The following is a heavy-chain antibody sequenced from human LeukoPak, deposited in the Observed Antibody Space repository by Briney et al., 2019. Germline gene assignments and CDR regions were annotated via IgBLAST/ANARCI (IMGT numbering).Heavy chain of an antibody. J-gene: IGHJ1*01. CDR3: VRGLDSGSYYTGGF. CDR2: INSDGSST. Sequence: GGSLRLSCAGSGFTFSNYWMHWVRQAPGKGLVWVSRINSDGSSTNYADSVKGRFTISRDNAKKTLYLQIDSLRAEDTAVYYCVRGLDSGSYYTGGFWGQGTLVTVSS. D-gene: IGHD1-26*01. CDR1: GFTFSNYW. V-gene: IGHV3-74*01.